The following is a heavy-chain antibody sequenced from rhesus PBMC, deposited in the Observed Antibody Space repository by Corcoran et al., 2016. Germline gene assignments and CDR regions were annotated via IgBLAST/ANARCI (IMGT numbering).Heavy chain of an antibody. CDR1: GYSISSGYD. Sequence: QVQLQESGRGLVKPSETLSLTCAVSGYSISSGYDWGWIRQPQWKGLEYIGYISGSSGFTYYNPSLKSRVTISKDTSKNQFSLKLSSVTAADTAVYYCARGEVGGSFDVWGAGVLVTVSS. CDR3: ARGEVGGSFDV. J-gene: IGHJ5-1*01. V-gene: IGHV4-99*02. CDR2: ISGSSGFT. D-gene: IGHD5-42*01.